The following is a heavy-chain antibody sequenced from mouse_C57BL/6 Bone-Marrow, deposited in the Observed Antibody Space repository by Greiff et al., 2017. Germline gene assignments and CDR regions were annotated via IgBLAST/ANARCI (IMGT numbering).Heavy chain of an antibody. J-gene: IGHJ2*01. D-gene: IGHD1-1*01. V-gene: IGHV14-1*01. CDR3: TTAAFDGSSPSYFDY. CDR1: GFNIKDYY. Sequence: VQLQESGAELVRPGASVKLSCTASGFNIKDYYMHWVKQRPEQGLEWIGRIDPEDGGTEYAPKFQGKATMTADTSSNTAYLQLSSLPSEDTAVYYCTTAAFDGSSPSYFDYWGQGTTLTVSS. CDR2: IDPEDGGT.